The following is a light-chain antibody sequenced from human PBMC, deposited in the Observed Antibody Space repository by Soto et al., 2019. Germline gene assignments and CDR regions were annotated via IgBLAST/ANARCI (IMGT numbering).Light chain of an antibody. Sequence: QSVLTQPPSVSGAPGQRVTISCTGSSSNIGAGYDVHWYQHLPGAAPKLLIYDDTHRPSGVPDRFSGSKSGTSASLAITGLQADDEADYYCQSYDNSLSGSLFGGGTK. J-gene: IGLJ3*02. CDR3: QSYDNSLSGSL. V-gene: IGLV1-40*01. CDR1: SSNIGAGYD. CDR2: DDT.